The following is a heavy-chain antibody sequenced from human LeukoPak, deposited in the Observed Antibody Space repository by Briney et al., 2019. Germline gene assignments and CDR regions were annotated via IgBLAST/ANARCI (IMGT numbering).Heavy chain of an antibody. J-gene: IGHJ4*02. CDR2: ISYDGSNK. CDR1: GFTFSSYG. CDR3: AKDRPLAGDY. Sequence: PGGSLRLSCAASGFTFSSYGMHWVRQAPGKGLEWVAVISYDGSNKYYADSVKGRFTIPRDNSKNTLYLQMNSLRAEDTAVYYCAKDRPLAGDYWGQGTLVTVSS. V-gene: IGHV3-30*18. D-gene: IGHD6-6*01.